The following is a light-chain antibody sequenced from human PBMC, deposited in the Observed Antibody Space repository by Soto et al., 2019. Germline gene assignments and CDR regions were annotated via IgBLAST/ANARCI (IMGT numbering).Light chain of an antibody. CDR2: AAS. V-gene: IGKV1-6*01. J-gene: IGKJ2*01. CDR1: QGIRTE. CDR3: LQDYYYHRT. Sequence: AIQMTQSPSSLSASVGARVTITCRASQGIRTELAWYQQKAGKAPQLLIYAASSLQRGVPSRFSGSGSGTYFTLTSSSLQPEAFANYDCLQDYYYHRTFGQGTKLEIK.